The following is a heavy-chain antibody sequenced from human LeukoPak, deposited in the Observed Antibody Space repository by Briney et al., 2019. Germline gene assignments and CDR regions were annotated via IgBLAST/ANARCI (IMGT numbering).Heavy chain of an antibody. Sequence: ASVKVSCKASGYTVSSYGISWVRQAPGQGLEWMGWISAYNANTIYAQKLQGRVTITTDTSTTTAYMELRSLRSDDTAVYYCASMSTYGGNSVFDYWGQGTLVTVSS. CDR3: ASMSTYGGNSVFDY. D-gene: IGHD4-23*01. CDR1: GYTVSSYG. V-gene: IGHV1-18*01. CDR2: ISAYNANT. J-gene: IGHJ4*02.